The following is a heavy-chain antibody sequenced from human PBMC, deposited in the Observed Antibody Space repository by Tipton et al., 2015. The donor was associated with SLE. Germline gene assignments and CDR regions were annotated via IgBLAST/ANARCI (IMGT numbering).Heavy chain of an antibody. D-gene: IGHD5-18*01. J-gene: IGHJ3*02. Sequence: TLSLTCTVSGGSISSHYWSWIRQPPGKGLEWIGYIYYSGSTYYNPSLKSRVTISVDTSKNQFSLKLSSVTAADTAVYYCARRGSRDSYGYRDAFDIWGQGTMVTVSS. V-gene: IGHV4-59*11. CDR2: IYYSGST. CDR1: GGSISSHY. CDR3: ARRGSRDSYGYRDAFDI.